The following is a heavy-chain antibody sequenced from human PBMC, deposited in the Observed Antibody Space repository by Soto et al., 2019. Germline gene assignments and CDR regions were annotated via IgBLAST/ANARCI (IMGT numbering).Heavy chain of an antibody. J-gene: IGHJ6*02. D-gene: IGHD3-3*01. CDR3: AKDIRSAELRFLEWSWGHYYYYYGMDV. CDR2: ISWNSGSI. Sequence: PGGSLRLSCAASGFTFDYYAMHWVRQAPGKGLEWVSGISWNSGSIGYADSVKGRFTISRDNAKNSLYLQMNSLRAEDTALYYCAKDIRSAELRFLEWSWGHYYYYYGMDVWGQGTTVTVSS. V-gene: IGHV3-9*01. CDR1: GFTFDYYA.